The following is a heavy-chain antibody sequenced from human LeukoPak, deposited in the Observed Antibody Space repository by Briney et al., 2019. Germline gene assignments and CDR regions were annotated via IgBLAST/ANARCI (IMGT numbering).Heavy chain of an antibody. V-gene: IGHV1-8*01. CDR3: ARVRKYQLLRYFDY. CDR1: GYTFTSYD. J-gene: IGHJ4*02. Sequence: GASVKVSCKASGYTFTSYDINWVRQATGQGLEWMGWMNPNSGNTGYAQKFQGRVTMTRNTSISTAYMELSSLRSEDTAVYYCARVRKYQLLRYFDYWGQGTLVTVSS. CDR2: MNPNSGNT. D-gene: IGHD2-2*01.